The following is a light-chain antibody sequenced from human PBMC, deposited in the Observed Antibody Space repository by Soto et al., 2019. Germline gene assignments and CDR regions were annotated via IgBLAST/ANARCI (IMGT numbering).Light chain of an antibody. Sequence: QPVLTQPPSASGTPGQRVTISCSGSSSNIGSKTVNWYQQLPGTAPKLLIYSNNQRPSGVPDRFPGSKSGTSASLAISGLQSEDEADYYCAAWDDSLNGVVFGGGTKLTVL. CDR1: SSNIGSKT. CDR2: SNN. CDR3: AAWDDSLNGVV. J-gene: IGLJ2*01. V-gene: IGLV1-44*01.